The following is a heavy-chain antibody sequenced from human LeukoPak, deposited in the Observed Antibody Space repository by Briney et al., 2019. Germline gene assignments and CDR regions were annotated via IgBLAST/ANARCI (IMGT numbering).Heavy chain of an antibody. CDR1: GGSITSYY. Sequence: SETLSLTCTVSGGSITSYYWSWIRQPAGKGLEWIGLISAGGYTNYNPSLKSRVTISVDTSTNQFFLKLTSVTAADTAVYYCARGGTYNVLDYWGQGTRVTVSS. V-gene: IGHV4-4*07. CDR3: ARGGTYNVLDY. J-gene: IGHJ4*02. D-gene: IGHD1-26*01. CDR2: ISAGGYT.